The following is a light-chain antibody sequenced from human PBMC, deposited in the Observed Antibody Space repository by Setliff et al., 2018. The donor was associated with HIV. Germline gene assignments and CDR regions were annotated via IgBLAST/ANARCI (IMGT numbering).Light chain of an antibody. Sequence: QSALTQPRSVSGSPGQSVTISCTGTSSDVGGYNYVSWYQHHPGKAPKLMIYDVSKWPSGVPDRFSGSKSGNTASLTISGLQAEHEADYYCCSYAGSYTLVFGGGTKVTVL. CDR3: CSYAGSYTLV. J-gene: IGLJ3*02. CDR1: SSDVGGYNY. V-gene: IGLV2-11*01. CDR2: DVS.